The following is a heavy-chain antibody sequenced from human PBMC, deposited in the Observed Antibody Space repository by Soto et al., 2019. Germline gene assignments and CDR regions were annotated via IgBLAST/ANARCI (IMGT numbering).Heavy chain of an antibody. CDR3: ARVVVESPLYKWFDP. D-gene: IGHD2-21*01. V-gene: IGHV4-30-4*01. J-gene: IGHJ5*02. Sequence: QVQLQESGPGLVKPSQTLSITCNVSGASISSGDDFWSWIRQPPGKGLEWIRHIYHTRSTYYNPSLKSRVTISVDKSKNQFSLKMNSVTAADTAVYYCARVVVESPLYKWFDPWGQGTLVTVSS. CDR2: IYHTRST. CDR1: GASISSGDDF.